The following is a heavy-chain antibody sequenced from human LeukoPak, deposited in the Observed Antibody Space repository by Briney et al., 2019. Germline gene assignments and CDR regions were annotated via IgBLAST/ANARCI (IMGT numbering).Heavy chain of an antibody. CDR3: ARRVPGGYGDYTRGSGAFDI. Sequence: GGSLRLSCAASGFTFSSYWMHWVRQAPGKGLVWVSRINSDGSSTSYADSVRGRFTISRDNSKNTLYLQMNSLRAEDTAVYYCARRVPGGYGDYTRGSGAFDIWGQGTMVTVSS. V-gene: IGHV3-74*01. CDR1: GFTFSSYW. D-gene: IGHD4-17*01. CDR2: INSDGSST. J-gene: IGHJ3*02.